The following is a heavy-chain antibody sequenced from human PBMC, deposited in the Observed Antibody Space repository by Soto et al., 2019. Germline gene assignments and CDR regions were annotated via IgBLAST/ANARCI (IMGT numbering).Heavy chain of an antibody. Sequence: LRLSCAASGFTFGNYWMSWVRQAPGKGPEWVANIKQDGSERNYVDSVKGRFTISRDNAENSLYLQMNSLRVEDTGVYYCASARHIGPWGQGTLVTVSS. CDR3: ASARHIGP. V-gene: IGHV3-7*01. CDR1: GFTFGNYW. D-gene: IGHD2-21*01. J-gene: IGHJ5*02. CDR2: IKQDGSER.